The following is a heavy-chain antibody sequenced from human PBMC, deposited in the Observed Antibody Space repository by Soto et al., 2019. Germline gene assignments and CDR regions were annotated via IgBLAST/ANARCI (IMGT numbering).Heavy chain of an antibody. J-gene: IGHJ6*02. CDR1: GYTFTNYG. CDR3: ARGDSIGRVYYGMDV. D-gene: IGHD3-22*01. V-gene: IGHV1-18*01. Sequence: QVQLMQSGAEVKKPGASVMVSCKASGYTFTNYGLTWVRQAHGQGLEWMGWIRPYYGNTNYAQNLRGRLTLTTETSTASAYMELRSLRSDDTAVYYCARGDSIGRVYYGMDVWGQGTTVTVSS. CDR2: IRPYYGNT.